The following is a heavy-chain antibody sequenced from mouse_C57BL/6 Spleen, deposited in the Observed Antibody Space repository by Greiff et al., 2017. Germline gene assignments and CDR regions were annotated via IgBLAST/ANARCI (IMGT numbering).Heavy chain of an antibody. CDR1: GFTFSNYW. V-gene: IGHV6-3*01. D-gene: IGHD1-1*01. Sequence: EVQLVESGGGLVQPGGSMKLSCVASGFTFSNYWMNWVRPSPEKGLEWVAQLRLKSDNYATHYAESVKGRFTISRDDSKSSVYLQMNNLRAEDTGIYYCTVDYYGSSYGYFDVWGTGTTVTVSS. J-gene: IGHJ1*03. CDR2: LRLKSDNYAT. CDR3: TVDYYGSSYGYFDV.